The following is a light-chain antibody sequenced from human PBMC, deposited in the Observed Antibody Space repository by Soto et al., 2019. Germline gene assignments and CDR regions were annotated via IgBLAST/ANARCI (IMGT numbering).Light chain of an antibody. J-gene: IGLJ2*01. CDR3: AAWDDSLNGHVL. CDR1: NSNIGSST. V-gene: IGLV1-44*01. Sequence: QSVLTQPPSASGTPGQRVTISCSGSNSNIGSSTVSWYQQVPGTAPKLLIYSNSHRPSGVPDRFSGSKSGTSASLAISGLQSEDEAEYYCAAWDDSLNGHVLFGGGTKLTVL. CDR2: SNS.